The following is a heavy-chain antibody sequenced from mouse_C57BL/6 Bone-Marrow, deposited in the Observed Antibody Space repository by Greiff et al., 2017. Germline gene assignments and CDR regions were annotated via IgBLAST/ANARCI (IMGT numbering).Heavy chain of an antibody. CDR1: GYTFTSYW. V-gene: IGHV1-5*01. Sequence: VQLQQSGTVLARPGASVKMSCKTSGYTFTSYWMHWVKQRPGPGLECIWAIYPGNRDTSYNQKFKGKANLTAVTSASTAYMELSSLTNEDSAVYYCTKDYYGSSYTWFAYWGQGTLVTVSA. CDR3: TKDYYGSSYTWFAY. CDR2: IYPGNRDT. D-gene: IGHD1-1*01. J-gene: IGHJ3*01.